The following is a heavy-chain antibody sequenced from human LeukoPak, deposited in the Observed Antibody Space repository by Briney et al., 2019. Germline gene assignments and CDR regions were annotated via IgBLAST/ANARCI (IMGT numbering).Heavy chain of an antibody. CDR2: ITGNAGDR. D-gene: IGHD3-3*01. J-gene: IGHJ4*02. Sequence: PGGSLRLSCAASGFTFTSYNMAWVRQFPGKGLEWVSAITGNAGDRHYAEFVSGSFTISRDTSKNTVYLQLNSLRVEGTAIFYCAGEVAMGPIILIDNWGQGILVTVSS. V-gene: IGHV3-23*01. CDR1: GFTFTSYN. CDR3: AGEVAMGPIILIDN.